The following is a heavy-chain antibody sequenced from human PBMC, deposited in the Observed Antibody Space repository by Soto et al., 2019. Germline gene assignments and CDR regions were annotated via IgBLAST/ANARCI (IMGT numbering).Heavy chain of an antibody. Sequence: QVQLQESGPGLLKPSETLSLTCTVSGDPIDSHYWGWIRQPPGKGLEWIGYVYYSGGANYNPSLKSRVTISLDSAKSQFSLNLSSVTAADTAVYYCARWTMVTYFDSWGQGTLVTVSS. CDR2: VYYSGGA. CDR3: ARWTMVTYFDS. D-gene: IGHD4-17*01. CDR1: GDPIDSHY. J-gene: IGHJ4*02. V-gene: IGHV4-59*11.